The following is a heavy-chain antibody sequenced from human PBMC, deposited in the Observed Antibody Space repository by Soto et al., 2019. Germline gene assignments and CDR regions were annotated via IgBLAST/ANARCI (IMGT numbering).Heavy chain of an antibody. J-gene: IGHJ5*01. D-gene: IGHD3-10*01. CDR1: GGSISSSSYY. CDR3: ARQSLVRAIKGICWFDP. CDR2: IYYSGST. Sequence: SETLSLTCTVSGGSISSSSYYWGLIRQPPGKGLEWIGSIYYSGSTYYNPSLKSRVTISVDTSKNQFSLKLSSVTAADTAVYYCARQSLVRAIKGICWFDPWGQGTLVTVAS. V-gene: IGHV4-39*01.